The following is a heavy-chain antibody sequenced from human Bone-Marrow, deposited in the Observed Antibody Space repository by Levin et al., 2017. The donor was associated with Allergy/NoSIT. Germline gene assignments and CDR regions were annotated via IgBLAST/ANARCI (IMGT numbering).Heavy chain of an antibody. CDR3: ARGVVPAAYYYYGMDV. CDR2: IYYSGST. Sequence: SQTLSLTCTVSGGSISSGGYYWSWIRQHPGKGLEWIGYIYYSGSTYYNPSLKSRVTISVDTSKNQFSLKLSSVTAADTAVYYCARGVVPAAYYYYGMDVWGQGTTVTVSS. V-gene: IGHV4-31*03. J-gene: IGHJ6*02. CDR1: GGSISSGGYY. D-gene: IGHD2-2*01.